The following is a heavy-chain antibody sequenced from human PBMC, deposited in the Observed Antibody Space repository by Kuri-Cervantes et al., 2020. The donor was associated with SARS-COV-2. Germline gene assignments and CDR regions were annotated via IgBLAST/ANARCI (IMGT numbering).Heavy chain of an antibody. D-gene: IGHD3-10*01. CDR1: GGSISSYY. J-gene: IGHJ4*02. CDR2: IYYSGST. V-gene: IGHV4-31*01. CDR3: ARGGERGEYYFDY. Sequence: LRLSCTVSGGSISSYYWSWIRQHPGKGLEWIGYIYYSGSTYYNPSLKSLVTISVDTSKNQFSLKLSSVTAADTAVYYCARGGERGEYYFDYWGQGTLVTVSS.